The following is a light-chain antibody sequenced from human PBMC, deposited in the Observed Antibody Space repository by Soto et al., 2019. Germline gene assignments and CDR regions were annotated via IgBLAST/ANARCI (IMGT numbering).Light chain of an antibody. CDR1: QDIRNY. Sequence: DLQMTQSPSSLSPSVGDKVTITCRASQDIRNYLNWYQQKPGKAPKVLIFGASSLYTGVPKRFSGSGFGTEFTLTISGLQPEDFATYFCQQSFTSHWTFGQGTK. CDR2: GAS. V-gene: IGKV1-39*01. CDR3: QQSFTSHWT. J-gene: IGKJ1*01.